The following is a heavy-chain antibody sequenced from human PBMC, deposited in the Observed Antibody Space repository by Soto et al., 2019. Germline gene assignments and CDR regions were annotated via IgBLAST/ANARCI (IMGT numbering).Heavy chain of an antibody. D-gene: IGHD6-6*01. J-gene: IGHJ4*02. CDR3: ATEVSSFYYFDY. V-gene: IGHV1-24*01. CDR2: FDPEDGET. CDR1: GYTLTELS. Sequence: GASVKVSCKASGYTLTELSTHWVRQAPGKGLEWMGGFDPEDGETIYAQKFQGRVTMTEDTSTDTAYMELSSLRSEDTAVYYCATEVSSFYYFDYWGQGTLVTVSS.